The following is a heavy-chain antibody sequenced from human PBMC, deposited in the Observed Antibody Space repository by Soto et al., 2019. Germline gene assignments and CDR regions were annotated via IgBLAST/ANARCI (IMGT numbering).Heavy chain of an antibody. CDR3: AKGDSYYDFILNIDY. CDR1: GFTFSSYA. J-gene: IGHJ4*02. Sequence: EVHLLESGGGLIQPGGSLRLSCAVSGFTFSSYAMSWVRQAPGKGLEWVSTINGSGRRTYYADSVKGRFTISRDNSKNTLYLQMNSLRAADTAVYYCAKGDSYYDFILNIDYWGQGALVTVSS. V-gene: IGHV3-23*01. CDR2: INGSGRRT. D-gene: IGHD3-3*01.